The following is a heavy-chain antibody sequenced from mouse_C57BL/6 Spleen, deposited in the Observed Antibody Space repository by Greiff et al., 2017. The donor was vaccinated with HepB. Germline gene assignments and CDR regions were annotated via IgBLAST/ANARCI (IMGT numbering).Heavy chain of an antibody. CDR1: GYAFSSSW. CDR2: IYPGDGDT. J-gene: IGHJ2*01. V-gene: IGHV1-82*01. Sequence: LQESGPELVKPGASVKISCKASGYAFSSSWMNWVKQRPGKGLEWIGRIYPGDGDTNYNGKFKGKATLTADKSSSTAYMQLSSLTSEDSAVYFCARGGFDYWGQGTTLTVSS. CDR3: ARGGFDY.